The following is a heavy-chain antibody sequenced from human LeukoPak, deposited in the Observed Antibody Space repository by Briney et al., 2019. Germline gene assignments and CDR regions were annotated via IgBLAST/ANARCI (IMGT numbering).Heavy chain of an antibody. CDR1: GFTFSSYS. V-gene: IGHV3-48*04. D-gene: IGHD2-21*02. J-gene: IGHJ4*02. Sequence: QSGGSLRLSCAASGFTFSSYSMNWVRQAPGKGLEWVSYISSSSSTIYYADSVKGRFTISRDNAKNSLYLQMNSLRAEDTAVYYCARSGFYCGGDCYSDYWGQGTLVTVSS. CDR3: ARSGFYCGGDCYSDY. CDR2: ISSSSSTI.